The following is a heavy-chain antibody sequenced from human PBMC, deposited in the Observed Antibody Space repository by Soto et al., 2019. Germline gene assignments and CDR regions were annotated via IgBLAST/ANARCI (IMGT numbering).Heavy chain of an antibody. CDR2: RNPKSGDT. Sequence: QVQLVQSGTEVKKAGASVKVTCKASGYTFTGYYIHWLRQAPGQGLEWLGWRNPKSGDTKYAQKFQGRVTMTNDTSISTAYMELSRLGSDDTAVYYCARGDFDTTANFYAGWFDPWGQGTLVTVSS. J-gene: IGHJ5*02. CDR1: GYTFTGYY. V-gene: IGHV1-2*02. CDR3: ARGDFDTTANFYAGWFDP. D-gene: IGHD2-21*02.